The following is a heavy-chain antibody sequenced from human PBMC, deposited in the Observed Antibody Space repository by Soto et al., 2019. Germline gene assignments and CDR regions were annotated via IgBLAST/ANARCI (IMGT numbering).Heavy chain of an antibody. J-gene: IGHJ4*02. V-gene: IGHV4-59*01. D-gene: IGHD2-15*01. Sequence: QVQLQESGPGLVKPSETLSLTCTVSGGSISSYYWSWIRQPPGKRLEWIGYIYYSGSTNYNPSLNSRVTISVDTAKNQFSLKLSSVTAADTAVYFCARGGWSLDYWGQGTLVTVSS. CDR2: IYYSGST. CDR3: ARGGWSLDY. CDR1: GGSISSYY.